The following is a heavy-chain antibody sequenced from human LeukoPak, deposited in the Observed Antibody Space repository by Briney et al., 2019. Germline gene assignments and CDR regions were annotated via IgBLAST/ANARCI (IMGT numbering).Heavy chain of an antibody. CDR2: IYYSGST. CDR1: GGSISSYY. Sequence: SETLSLTCTVSGGSISSYYWSWIRQPPGKGLEWIGYIYYSGSTNYNPSLKSRVTISVDTSNNQFSLKLSSVTAADTALYYCARDQGTWWFDPWGQGTLVTVST. V-gene: IGHV4-59*01. CDR3: ARDQGTWWFDP. J-gene: IGHJ5*02. D-gene: IGHD3-10*01.